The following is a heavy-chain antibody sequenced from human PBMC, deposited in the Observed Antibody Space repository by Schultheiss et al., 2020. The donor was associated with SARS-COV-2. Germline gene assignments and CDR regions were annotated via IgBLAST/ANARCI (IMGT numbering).Heavy chain of an antibody. CDR1: GYSISSGYY. CDR2: IYHSGST. CDR3: ARTLLRFLDPYYFDY. D-gene: IGHD3-3*01. V-gene: IGHV4-38-2*02. Sequence: SETLSLTCTVSGYSISSGYYWGWIRQPPGKGLEWIGSIYHSGSTYYNPSLKSRVTLSVDTSKNQFSLKLTSVTAADTAVYYCARTLLRFLDPYYFDYWGQGTLVTVSS. J-gene: IGHJ4*02.